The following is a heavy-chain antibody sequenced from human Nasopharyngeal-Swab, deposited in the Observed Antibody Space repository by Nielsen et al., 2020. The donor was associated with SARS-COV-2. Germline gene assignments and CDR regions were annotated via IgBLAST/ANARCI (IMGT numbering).Heavy chain of an antibody. Sequence: TLSLTCAVSGGSISSGGYSWSWIRQPPGKGLEWIGYIYHSGSTYYNPSLKSRVTISVDRSKNQFSLKLSSVTAADTAVYYCARVITMVRGVIINPPRDYYYMDVWGKGTTVTVSS. D-gene: IGHD3-10*01. CDR3: ARVITMVRGVIINPPRDYYYMDV. CDR1: GGSISSGGYS. J-gene: IGHJ6*03. CDR2: IYHSGST. V-gene: IGHV4-30-2*01.